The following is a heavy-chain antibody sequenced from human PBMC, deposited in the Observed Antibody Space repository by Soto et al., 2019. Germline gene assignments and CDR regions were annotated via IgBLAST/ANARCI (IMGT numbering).Heavy chain of an antibody. D-gene: IGHD3-3*01. CDR2: IKSKSVGGAI. CDR3: ATDQGPITTFGVVVPFFDY. CDR1: GFTFSDAW. J-gene: IGHJ4*02. V-gene: IGHV3-15*07. Sequence: EVQLVESGGGLVKPGGSLRVSCAASGFTFSDAWMNWVRQAPGRGLEWVGRIKSKSVGGAIEYAAPVRGRFTISRDDSKDTVFLQMDSLRTEDTAVYFCATDQGPITTFGVVVPFFDYWGLGTRVTVSS.